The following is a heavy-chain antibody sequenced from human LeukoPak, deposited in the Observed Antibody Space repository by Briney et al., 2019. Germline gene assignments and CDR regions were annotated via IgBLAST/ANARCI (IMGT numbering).Heavy chain of an antibody. V-gene: IGHV3-23*01. J-gene: IGHJ4*02. CDR3: ARRYSIGWPRDFDY. CDR2: ISGNGDST. D-gene: IGHD6-19*01. Sequence: GGSLRLSCAASGFTFSSYAMSWVRQAPGKGLEWVSGISGNGDSTFYADSVKGRFTISRDNSKNTLFLEMNSLRAEDTAVYYCARRYSIGWPRDFDYWGQGTLVTVSS. CDR1: GFTFSSYA.